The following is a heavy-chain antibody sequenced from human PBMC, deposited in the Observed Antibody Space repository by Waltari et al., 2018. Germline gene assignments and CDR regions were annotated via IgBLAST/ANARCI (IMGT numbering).Heavy chain of an antibody. Sequence: VQLVQSGAEVRTPGSSVKVSCKASGGPFGGYGISWVRLTPGQRLEWLGVIIPIFGIPDYSQKFKDRLTITADASTSTAYMELSSLTSEDTAIYFCATHKLGISQHYYHMGAWGKGTTVTISS. CDR3: ATHKLGISQHYYHMGA. CDR2: IIPIFGIP. D-gene: IGHD7-27*01. V-gene: IGHV1-69*12. CDR1: GGPFGGYG. J-gene: IGHJ6*03.